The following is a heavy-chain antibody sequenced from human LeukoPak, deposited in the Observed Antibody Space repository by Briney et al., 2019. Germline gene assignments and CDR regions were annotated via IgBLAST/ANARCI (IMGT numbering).Heavy chain of an antibody. CDR2: INPSGGST. D-gene: IGHD5-12*01. CDR1: GYTFTSYG. J-gene: IGHJ4*02. CDR3: ARDNSGYDWDY. Sequence: ASVKVSCKASGYTFTSYGISWVRQAPGQGLEWMGIINPSGGSTSYAQKFQGRVTMTRDMSTSTVYMELSSLRSEDTAVYYCARDNSGYDWDYWGQGTLVTVSS. V-gene: IGHV1-46*01.